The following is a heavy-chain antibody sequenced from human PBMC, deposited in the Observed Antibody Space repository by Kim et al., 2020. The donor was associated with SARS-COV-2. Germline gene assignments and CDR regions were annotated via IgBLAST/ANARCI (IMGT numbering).Heavy chain of an antibody. CDR2: SGTAGDT. Sequence: GGSLRLSCAASGFTFSSYDMHWVRQATGKGLEWVSASGTAGDTYYPGSVKGRFTISRENAKNSLYLQMNSLRAGDTAVYYCARDLMVRGVYGMDVWGQGTTVTVSS. V-gene: IGHV3-13*01. D-gene: IGHD3-10*01. CDR1: GFTFSSYD. CDR3: ARDLMVRGVYGMDV. J-gene: IGHJ6*02.